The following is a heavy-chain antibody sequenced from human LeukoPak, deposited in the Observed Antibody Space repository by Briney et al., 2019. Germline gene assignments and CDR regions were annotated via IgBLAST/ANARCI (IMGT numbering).Heavy chain of an antibody. D-gene: IGHD3-10*01. CDR1: GYSISSGYY. J-gene: IGHJ4*02. CDR3: AAGLWFGDRAFDY. CDR2: IYHSGST. Sequence: SETLSLTCAVSGYSISSGYYWGWIRQPPGKGLEWIGSIYHSGSTYYNPSLKSRATISVDTSKNQFSLKLSSVTAADTAVYYCAAGLWFGDRAFDYWGQGTLVTVSS. V-gene: IGHV4-38-2*01.